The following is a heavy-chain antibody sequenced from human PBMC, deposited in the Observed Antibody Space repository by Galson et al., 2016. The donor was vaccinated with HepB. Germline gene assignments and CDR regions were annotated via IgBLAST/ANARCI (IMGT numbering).Heavy chain of an antibody. CDR2: IYDSGHT. V-gene: IGHV4-61*02. Sequence: TLSLTCTVSGASISSGGFYWSWIRQPAGKGLEWIGRIYDSGHTNYNSSLKSRVTILVDTAKNQFSLSLESVAAADTAVYFCARDSVGSFDFWGQGILVTVSS. CDR3: ARDSVGSFDF. J-gene: IGHJ4*02. D-gene: IGHD3-10*01. CDR1: GASISSGGFY.